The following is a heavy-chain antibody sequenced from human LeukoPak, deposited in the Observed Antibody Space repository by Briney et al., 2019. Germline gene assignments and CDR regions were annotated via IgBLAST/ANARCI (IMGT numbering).Heavy chain of an antibody. J-gene: IGHJ3*02. CDR1: GGSISNYY. CDR3: ARDMTPNDAFDI. V-gene: IGHV4-59*01. CDR2: IYYTGST. Sequence: SETLSLTCTVSGGSISNYYLTWIRQPPGKGLEWIGYIYYTGSTNYNPSLKSRVTISVDTSKNQFSLKLTSVTAADTAVYYCARDMTPNDAFDIWGQGTMVTVSS.